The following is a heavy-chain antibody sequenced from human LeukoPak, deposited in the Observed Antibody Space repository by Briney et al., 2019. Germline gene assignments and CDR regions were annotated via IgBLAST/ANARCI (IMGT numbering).Heavy chain of an antibody. CDR1: GFTFSSYW. Sequence: GGSLRLSCAASGFTFSSYWMTWVRQAPGKGLEWVANIKRDGSEKHYVDSVKGRFTISRDSAKNSLYLQMNSLRAEDTAVYYCARFRTWGDKAFDYWGQGTLVTVSS. J-gene: IGHJ4*02. D-gene: IGHD2-21*02. V-gene: IGHV3-7*01. CDR3: ARFRTWGDKAFDY. CDR2: IKRDGSEK.